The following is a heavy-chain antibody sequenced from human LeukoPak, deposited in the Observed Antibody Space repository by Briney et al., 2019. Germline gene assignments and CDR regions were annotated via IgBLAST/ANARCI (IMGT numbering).Heavy chain of an antibody. Sequence: SETLSLTCTVSGGSISSYYWSWIRQPPGKGLEGIGYIYYSGSTNYNPSLKSRVTISVDTSKNQFSLKLSSVTAADTAVYYCARRSNIPGGGWFDPWGQGTLVTVSS. CDR3: ARRSNIPGGGWFDP. V-gene: IGHV4-59*08. CDR1: GGSISSYY. CDR2: IYYSGST. D-gene: IGHD3-16*01. J-gene: IGHJ5*02.